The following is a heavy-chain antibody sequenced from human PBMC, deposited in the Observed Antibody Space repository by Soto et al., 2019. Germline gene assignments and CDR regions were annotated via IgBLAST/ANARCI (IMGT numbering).Heavy chain of an antibody. J-gene: IGHJ4*02. D-gene: IGHD2-21*02. CDR1: GDTFTDYY. CDR3: ARGGHVVVVTAALDC. V-gene: IGHV1-46*01. CDR2: VNPSGGHT. Sequence: QVQLVQSGAEVKKPGASVKVSCKASGDTFTDYYIHWVRQAPGQGLEWMGTVNPSGGHTTYAQHFLGRMTMTRDKSTSTLYMELTSLTSEDAAVYYCARGGHVVVVTAALDCWGQGTLVTVSS.